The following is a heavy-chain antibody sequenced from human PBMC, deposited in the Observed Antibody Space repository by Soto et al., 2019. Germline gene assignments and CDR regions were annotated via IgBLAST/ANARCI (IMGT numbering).Heavy chain of an antibody. CDR3: ARGTPNSGSYRDYTWFDP. D-gene: IGHD1-26*01. J-gene: IGHJ5*02. Sequence: SETLSLTCTVSGYSISSGYYWGWIRQPPGKGLEWIGSIYHSGSTYYNPSLKSRVTISVDTSKNRFSLKLSSVTAADTAVYYCARGTPNSGSYRDYTWFDPWGQGTLVTVSS. V-gene: IGHV4-38-2*02. CDR1: GYSISSGYY. CDR2: IYHSGST.